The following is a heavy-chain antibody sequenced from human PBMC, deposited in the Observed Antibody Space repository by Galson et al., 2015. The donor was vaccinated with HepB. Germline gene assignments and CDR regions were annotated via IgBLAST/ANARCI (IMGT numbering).Heavy chain of an antibody. Sequence: SLRLSCAASGFTFSDYYMSWIRQVPGKGLEWLSYISSSTIYTNYADSVKGRFTISRDNVKNSMYLQMNSLRAEDTAVYYCARVADSDYGDHAHFDSWGLGTLVTVSS. CDR1: GFTFSDYY. J-gene: IGHJ4*02. CDR3: ARVADSDYGDHAHFDS. CDR2: ISSSTIYT. V-gene: IGHV3-11*06. D-gene: IGHD4-17*01.